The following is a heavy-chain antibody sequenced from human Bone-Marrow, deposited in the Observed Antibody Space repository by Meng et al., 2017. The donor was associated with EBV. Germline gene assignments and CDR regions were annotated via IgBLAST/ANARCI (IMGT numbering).Heavy chain of an antibody. D-gene: IGHD5-12*01. Sequence: QWEVVQSGAEGKKPGSSVNVACKGSGDSFNNFGISWVRQAPGQGLEWMGDITPVFGVANYAESFQGRVTISADTSTRTTYMDLSSLRSDDTAVYYCVRDLWLRIGECVWGQGTLVTVSS. CDR3: VRDLWLRIGECV. CDR2: ITPVFGVA. CDR1: GDSFNNFG. J-gene: IGHJ4*02. V-gene: IGHV1-69*17.